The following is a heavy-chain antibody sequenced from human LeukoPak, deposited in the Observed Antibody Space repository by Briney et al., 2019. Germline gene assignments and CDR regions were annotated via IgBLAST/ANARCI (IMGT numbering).Heavy chain of an antibody. CDR3: ATSRRTYWYFDL. J-gene: IGHJ2*01. CDR2: ISSAGST. CDR1: GVTFSTYV. Sequence: GRSLRLSCAASGVTFSTYVLNWVRQAPGKGLEWVSGISSAGSTYYVDSVKGRFTISSDTSKSTLYLQMNSLRAEDTAVYYCATSRRTYWYFDLWGRGTLVTVS. V-gene: IGHV3-23*01.